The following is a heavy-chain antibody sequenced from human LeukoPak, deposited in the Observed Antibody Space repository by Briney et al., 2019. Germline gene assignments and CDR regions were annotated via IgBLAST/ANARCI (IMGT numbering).Heavy chain of an antibody. Sequence: GASVKVSCKASGYTFTGYYMHWVRQAPGQGLEWMGIINPSGGSTSYAQKFQGRVTMTRDMSTSTVYMELSSLRSEDTAVYYCARSVTGAWFDPWGQGTLVTVSS. V-gene: IGHV1-46*01. CDR3: ARSVTGAWFDP. D-gene: IGHD1-26*01. CDR2: INPSGGST. CDR1: GYTFTGYY. J-gene: IGHJ5*02.